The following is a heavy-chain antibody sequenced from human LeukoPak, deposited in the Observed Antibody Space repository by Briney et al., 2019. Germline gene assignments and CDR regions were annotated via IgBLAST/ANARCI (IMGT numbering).Heavy chain of an antibody. D-gene: IGHD3-16*02. CDR2: IYWNDDR. Sequence: SGPTLVKPTQTLTLTCSFSGFSLRNGEAGVAWIRQPPGKALEWLALIYWNDDRRYNPSLRSRLTITKDSSKNQVVLTMTNMDPVDKGTYSWAHNRFDVNPPGEKNNYFAPWGKETLVTVSS. J-gene: IGHJ5*02. CDR1: GFSLRNGEAG. CDR3: AHNRFDVNPPGEKNNYFAP. V-gene: IGHV2-5*01.